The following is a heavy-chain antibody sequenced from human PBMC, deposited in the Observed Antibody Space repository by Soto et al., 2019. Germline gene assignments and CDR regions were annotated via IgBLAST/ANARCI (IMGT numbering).Heavy chain of an antibody. CDR2: ISSGGRSI. CDR3: ARDVGPGSTDY. CDR1: GFSFSYYY. Sequence: PGGSLRPACTASGFSFSYYYMSWSGQAPGKGLEWLSYISSGGRSIKYADSVEGRFTISRDNDKNSLYLQIYSLRAEDTAVYYCARDVGPGSTDYWGQGTLVTVSS. V-gene: IGHV3-11*01. J-gene: IGHJ4*02.